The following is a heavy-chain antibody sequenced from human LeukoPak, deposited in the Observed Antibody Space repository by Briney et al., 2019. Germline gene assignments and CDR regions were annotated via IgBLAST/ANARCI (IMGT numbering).Heavy chain of an antibody. CDR3: ATVSEY. J-gene: IGHJ4*02. CDR1: GFTFDYFW. Sequence: GGSLRLSCTASGFTFDYFWMHWVRQVPGKGLVWVSGINNDGTATYYADSVKGRFTISRDNAKNTVYLQMNGLRAEDTTVYYSATVSEYWGQGTLVTVSS. CDR2: INNDGTAT. D-gene: IGHD6-6*01. V-gene: IGHV3-74*01.